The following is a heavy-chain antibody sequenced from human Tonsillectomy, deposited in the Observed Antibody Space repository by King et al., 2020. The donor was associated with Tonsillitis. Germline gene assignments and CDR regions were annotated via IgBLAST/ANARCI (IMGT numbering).Heavy chain of an antibody. CDR3: ARTDERSAFDI. D-gene: IGHD1-1*01. CDR2: IYYSGST. Sequence: VQLQESGPGLVKPSETLSLTCTVSGGSISSYYWSWIRPPPGKGLEWIGYIYYSGSTNYNPSLKSRVTISVDTSKNQFSLKLSSVTAADTAVYYCARTDERSAFDIWGQGTMVTVSS. V-gene: IGHV4-59*08. J-gene: IGHJ3*02. CDR1: GGSISSYY.